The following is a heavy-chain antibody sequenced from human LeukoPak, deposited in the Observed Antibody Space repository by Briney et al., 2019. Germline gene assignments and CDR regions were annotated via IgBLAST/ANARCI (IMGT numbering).Heavy chain of an antibody. Sequence: SETLSLTCTVSGGSISSGGYYWSWIRQHPGKGLEWIGEVNQSGSTNYNPSLKSRVTISIDTSKNQFSLKLTSVTAADTAVYYCARYPRGYDMDVWGQGTTVTVSS. CDR1: GGSISSGGYY. CDR2: VNQSGST. D-gene: IGHD3-10*01. J-gene: IGHJ6*02. V-gene: IGHV4-39*07. CDR3: ARYPRGYDMDV.